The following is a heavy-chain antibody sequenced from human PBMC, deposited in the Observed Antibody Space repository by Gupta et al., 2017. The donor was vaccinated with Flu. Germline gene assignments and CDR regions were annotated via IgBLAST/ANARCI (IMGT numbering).Heavy chain of an antibody. J-gene: IGHJ4*02. Sequence: EVQMVESGGGLVHHGGSIRLSLPASRFPFTSRWMTWVRQAPGKGLEWVANINQDGRVKNCVDSVNGRFTISRDNAKNSLYLHMNSLRAEDTAVYFCARDWAYIALDYWGQGTLVTVSS. CDR2: INQDGRVK. CDR1: RFPFTSRW. D-gene: IGHD5-12*01. CDR3: ARDWAYIALDY. V-gene: IGHV3-7*01.